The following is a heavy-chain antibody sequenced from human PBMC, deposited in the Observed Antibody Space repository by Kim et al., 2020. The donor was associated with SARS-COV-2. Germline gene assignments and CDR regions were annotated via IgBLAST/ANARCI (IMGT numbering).Heavy chain of an antibody. Sequence: GGSLRLSCATSGFTFSTYGIHWVRQAPGKGLEWVAVISYDGDDKYYADSVKGRFTTSRDNSKNTLYLQMNSLRADDTAVYYCAKGRWYGDYASDYWGQGTLVAVSS. CDR1: GFTFSTYG. V-gene: IGHV3-30*18. CDR3: AKGRWYGDYASDY. CDR2: ISYDGDDK. D-gene: IGHD4-17*01. J-gene: IGHJ4*02.